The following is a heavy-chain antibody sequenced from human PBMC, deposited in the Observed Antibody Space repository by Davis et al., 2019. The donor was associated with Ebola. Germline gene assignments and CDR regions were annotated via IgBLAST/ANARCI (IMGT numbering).Heavy chain of an antibody. V-gene: IGHV4-34*01. CDR2: IYYSGST. J-gene: IGHJ6*02. CDR1: GGSFSDYY. D-gene: IGHD3-10*01. Sequence: SETLSLTCAVYGGSFSDYYWSWIRQPPGKGLEWIGYIYYSGSTYYNPSLKSRVTISVDTSKNQFSLKLSSVTAADTAVYYCARGGSGGYGMDVWGQGTTVTVSS. CDR3: ARGGSGGYGMDV.